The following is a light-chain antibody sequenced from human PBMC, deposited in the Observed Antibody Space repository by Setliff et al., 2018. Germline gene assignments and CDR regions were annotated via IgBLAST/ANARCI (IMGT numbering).Light chain of an antibody. V-gene: IGLV7-46*01. CDR3: FLSYYGTVV. Sequence: QAVVTQEPSLTASPGGTVTLTCGSSSGAVTNGHYPYWFQQRPGQAPTTLIYDTSNKYSWTPARFSGSLHGGKAALTLSGAQPEDEADYFCFLSYYGTVVFGGGTKVTVL. CDR2: DTS. J-gene: IGLJ2*01. CDR1: SGAVTNGHY.